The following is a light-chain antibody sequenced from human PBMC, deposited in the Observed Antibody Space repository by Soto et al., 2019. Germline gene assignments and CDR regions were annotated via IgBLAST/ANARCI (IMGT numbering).Light chain of an antibody. CDR2: AAS. Sequence: DIQMTQSPSSLSASVGDRVTITCRASQGIRDELAWYQHKPGKAPKRLIYAASSLQSGVPSRFSGSASGTEFTLTISSLQPEDFATYYCLQHHNYPPLTFGGGTQVEIK. CDR1: QGIRDE. V-gene: IGKV1-17*01. J-gene: IGKJ4*01. CDR3: LQHHNYPPLT.